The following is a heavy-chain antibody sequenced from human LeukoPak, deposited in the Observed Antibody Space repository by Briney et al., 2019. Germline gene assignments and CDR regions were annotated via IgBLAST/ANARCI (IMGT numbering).Heavy chain of an antibody. CDR3: AKTASGYYASGSGLDV. V-gene: IGHV1-46*01. CDR2: INPSGGST. D-gene: IGHD3-10*01. J-gene: IGHJ6*04. Sequence: ASVKVSCKASGYTFTNYYMHWVRQAPGQGLEWMGIINPSGGSTSYAQKFQGRVTMTRDTSTSTVYMELSSLRSEDTAVYYCAKTASGYYASGSGLDVWGKGTTVTV. CDR1: GYTFTNYY.